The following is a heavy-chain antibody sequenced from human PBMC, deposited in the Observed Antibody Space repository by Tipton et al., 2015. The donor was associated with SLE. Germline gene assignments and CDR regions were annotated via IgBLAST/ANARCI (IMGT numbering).Heavy chain of an antibody. CDR3: VRGNGWHPSY. CDR1: GFTFSNHW. J-gene: IGHJ4*02. CDR2: IKQDGSDK. Sequence: SLRLSCEASGFTFSNHWMNWVRQAPGKGPEWVANIKQDGSDKFYADSLKGRFTISRDNAKNSLHLEMNSLRTEDTGVYYCVRGNGWHPSYWGQGTLVTVSS. V-gene: IGHV3-7*01. D-gene: IGHD6-19*01.